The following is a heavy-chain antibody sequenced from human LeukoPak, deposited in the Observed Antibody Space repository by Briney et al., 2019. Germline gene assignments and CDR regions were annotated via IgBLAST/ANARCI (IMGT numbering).Heavy chain of an antibody. CDR2: INWNGGST. CDR1: GFTFDDYG. D-gene: IGHD1-26*01. Sequence: GGSLRLSCAASGFTFDDYGMSWVRQAPGKGLEWVSGINWNGGSTGYADSVKGRFTISRDNAKNSLYLQMNSLRAEDTPLYYCARRVGATSNNWFDPWGQGTLVTVSS. J-gene: IGHJ5*02. V-gene: IGHV3-20*04. CDR3: ARRVGATSNNWFDP.